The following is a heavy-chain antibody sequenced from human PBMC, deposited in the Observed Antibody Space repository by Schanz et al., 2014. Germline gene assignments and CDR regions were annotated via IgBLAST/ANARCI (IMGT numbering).Heavy chain of an antibody. CDR2: INSDDTTK. D-gene: IGHD6-19*01. Sequence: EVRLVESGGGLVQSGGSLRLSCAASGFTFSSYWMHWVRQAPGKGLVWVSRINSDDTTKTYADSVKGRFTSSRDNGEDTTYLQMNSLRAEDTAVYYCARKTDSSGTGDYWGQGTLVTVSS. CDR1: GFTFSSYW. V-gene: IGHV3-74*03. CDR3: ARKTDSSGTGDY. J-gene: IGHJ4*02.